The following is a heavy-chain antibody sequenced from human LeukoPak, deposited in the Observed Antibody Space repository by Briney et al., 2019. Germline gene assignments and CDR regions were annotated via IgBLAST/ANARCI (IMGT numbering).Heavy chain of an antibody. CDR3: ARHEDIVVVPAAIGGNWFDP. J-gene: IGHJ5*02. CDR1: GYSFTSYW. V-gene: IGHV5-51*01. D-gene: IGHD2-2*02. Sequence: GESLKISCKGSGYSFTSYWIGCVRQMPGKGLEWMGIIYPGDSDTRYSPSFQGQVTISADKSISTAYLQWSSLKASDTAMYYCARHEDIVVVPAAIGGNWFDPWGQGTLVTVSS. CDR2: IYPGDSDT.